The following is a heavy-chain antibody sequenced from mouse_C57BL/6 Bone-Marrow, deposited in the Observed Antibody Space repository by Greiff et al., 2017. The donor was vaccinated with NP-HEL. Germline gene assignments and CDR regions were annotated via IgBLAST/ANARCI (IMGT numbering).Heavy chain of an antibody. CDR1: GFTFSDYG. CDR2: ISNLAYSI. CDR3: ARQRSYYGSSYAMDY. J-gene: IGHJ4*01. Sequence: DVKLVESGGGLVQPGGSLKLSCAASGFTFSDYGMAWVRQAPRKGPEWVAFISNLAYSIYYADTVTGRFTISRENAKNTLYLEMSSLRSEDTAMYYCARQRSYYGSSYAMDYWGQGTSVTVSS. V-gene: IGHV5-15*01. D-gene: IGHD1-1*01.